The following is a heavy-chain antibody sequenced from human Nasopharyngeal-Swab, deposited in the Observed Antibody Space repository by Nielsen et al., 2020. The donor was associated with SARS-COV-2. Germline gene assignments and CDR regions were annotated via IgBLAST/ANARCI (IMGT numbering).Heavy chain of an antibody. D-gene: IGHD6-13*01. V-gene: IGHV3-21*01. CDR2: ISSSSSYI. Sequence: GGSLRLSCAASGFTFSSYSMNWVRQAPGKGLEWVSSISSSSSYIYYAVSVKGRFTISRDNAKNSLYLQMNSLRAEDTAVYYCAPPAGDAFDIWGQGTMVTVSS. J-gene: IGHJ3*02. CDR1: GFTFSSYS. CDR3: APPAGDAFDI.